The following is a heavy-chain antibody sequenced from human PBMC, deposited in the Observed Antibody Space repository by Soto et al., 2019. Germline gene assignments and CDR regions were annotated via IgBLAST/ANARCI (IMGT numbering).Heavy chain of an antibody. D-gene: IGHD5-18*01. CDR1: GFTFSSYG. J-gene: IGHJ4*02. CDR2: ISYDGSNK. V-gene: IGHV3-30*18. CDR3: AKPTAMSHFDY. Sequence: WGSLRLSCAASGFTFSSYGMHWFRQAPGKGLEWVAVISYDGSNKYYADSVKGRFTISRDNSKNTLYLQMNSLRAEDTAVYYCAKPTAMSHFDYWGQGTLVTVAS.